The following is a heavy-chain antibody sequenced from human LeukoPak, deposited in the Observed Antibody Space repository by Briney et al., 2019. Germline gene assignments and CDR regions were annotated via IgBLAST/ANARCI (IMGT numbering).Heavy chain of an antibody. D-gene: IGHD3-22*01. Sequence: GRSLRLSCAASGFTFDDYAMHWVRQAPGKGLEWVSGISWNSGSIGYADSVKGRFTISRDNAKNSLYLQMNSLRAEDTAVYYCAKPAHYYDSSGYYSFDYWGQGTLVTVSS. J-gene: IGHJ4*02. CDR2: ISWNSGSI. V-gene: IGHV3-9*01. CDR3: AKPAHYYDSSGYYSFDY. CDR1: GFTFDDYA.